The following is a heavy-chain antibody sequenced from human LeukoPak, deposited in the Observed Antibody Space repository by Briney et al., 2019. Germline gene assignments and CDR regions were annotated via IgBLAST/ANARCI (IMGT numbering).Heavy chain of an antibody. CDR1: GFTFSSYG. J-gene: IGHJ5*01. CDR2: IWYDGSDK. Sequence: GGSLRLSCAASGFTFSSYGMHWVRRAPGKGLEWVALIWYDGSDKDYGDSVKGRFTISIDNSKNTMYLQMNSLRADDTAVYYCVKSVAGTRGWFDSWGQGTLVIVSS. CDR3: VKSVAGTRGWFDS. V-gene: IGHV3-33*03.